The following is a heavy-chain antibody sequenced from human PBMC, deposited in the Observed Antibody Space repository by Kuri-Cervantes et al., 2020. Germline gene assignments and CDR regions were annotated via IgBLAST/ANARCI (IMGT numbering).Heavy chain of an antibody. Sequence: GGSLRLSCAASGFTFSSYAMHWVRQAPGKGLEWVAVISYDGSNKYYADSVKGRFTISRDNPKNTLYLQMNSLRAEDTAVYYCARDVVDDYWGQGTLVTVSS. CDR2: ISYDGSNK. CDR3: ARDVVDDY. J-gene: IGHJ4*02. D-gene: IGHD5-24*01. CDR1: GFTFSSYA. V-gene: IGHV3-30-3*01.